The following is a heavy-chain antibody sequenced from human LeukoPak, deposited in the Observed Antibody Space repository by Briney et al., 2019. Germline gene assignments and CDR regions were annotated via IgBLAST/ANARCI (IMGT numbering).Heavy chain of an antibody. CDR2: LYSDGNT. J-gene: IGHJ4*02. D-gene: IGHD1-14*01. CDR1: GFTVITND. Sequence: PGGPLRLSCAASGFTVITNDITWVRQAPRKGLEWVSVLYSDGNTKYADSVQGRFTISRDNYKNTLYLEMNSLSPDDTAVYYCARGVEPLAANTLAYWGQGTLVTVSS. V-gene: IGHV3-53*01. CDR3: ARGVEPLAANTLAY.